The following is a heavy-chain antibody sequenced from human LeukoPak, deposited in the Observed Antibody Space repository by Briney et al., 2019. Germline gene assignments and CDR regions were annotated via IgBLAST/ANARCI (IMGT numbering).Heavy chain of an antibody. J-gene: IGHJ2*01. D-gene: IGHD3-22*01. CDR1: GFTFSSYS. V-gene: IGHV3-48*04. CDR2: ISSDSSTI. CDR3: ARSDYYDSSGHYPLEYFDL. Sequence: GGSLRLSCAASGFTFSSYSMNWVRQAPGKGLEWVSYISSDSSTIYHADSVKGRFTISRDNAKNSLYLQMNSLRAEDTAVYYCARSDYYDSSGHYPLEYFDLWGRGTLVTVSS.